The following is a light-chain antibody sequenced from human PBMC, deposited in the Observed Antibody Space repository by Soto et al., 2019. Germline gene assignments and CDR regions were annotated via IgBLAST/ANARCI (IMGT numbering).Light chain of an antibody. CDR3: QQYGSSPS. CDR2: GAS. CDR1: QSVSSSY. J-gene: IGKJ2*01. Sequence: EIVLTQSPGTLSLSPGERATLSCRASQSVSSSYLAWYQQKPGQAPRLLIYGASSRATGIPDRFSSSGSGTDFTLTISRLEHEDLAVYYCQQYGSSPSFGQGTKLEIK. V-gene: IGKV3-20*01.